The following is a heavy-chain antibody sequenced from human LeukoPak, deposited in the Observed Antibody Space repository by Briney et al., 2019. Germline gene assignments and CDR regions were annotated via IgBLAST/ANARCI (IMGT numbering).Heavy chain of an antibody. J-gene: IGHJ6*02. CDR1: GGSISSYY. D-gene: IGHD2-8*01. CDR3: ARGHVGSYAYYYYYGMDV. V-gene: IGHV4-59*01. CDR2: IYYSGST. Sequence: SETLSLTCTVSGGSISSYYWSWIRQPPGKGLEWIGYIYYSGSTNYNPSLKSRVTISVDTSKNQFSLKLSSVTAADTAVYYCARGHVGSYAYYYYYGMDVWGQGTTVTVSS.